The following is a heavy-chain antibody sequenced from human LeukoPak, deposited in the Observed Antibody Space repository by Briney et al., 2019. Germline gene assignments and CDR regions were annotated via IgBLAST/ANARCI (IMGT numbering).Heavy chain of an antibody. CDR3: ARDSIAAAGIRFDGMDV. CDR2: IYYSGST. V-gene: IGHV4-39*02. J-gene: IGHJ6*02. Sequence: ASETLSLTCTVSGGSISSSSYYWGWIRQPPGKGLEWIGSIYYSGSTYYNPSLKSRVTISVDTSKNQFSLKLSSVTAADTAVYYCARDSIAAAGIRFDGMDVWGQGTMVTVSS. D-gene: IGHD6-13*01. CDR1: GGSISSSSYY.